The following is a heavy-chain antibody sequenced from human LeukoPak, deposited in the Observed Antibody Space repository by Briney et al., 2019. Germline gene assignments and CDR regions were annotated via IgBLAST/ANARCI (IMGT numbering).Heavy chain of an antibody. Sequence: SETLSLTCSVSGDSISSSIYYWGWIRQPPGKGLEWIGSIYYSGSTDYNPSLKSLVTISVDTSKNQFSLKLSSVTAADTAVYYCARGLEMATPDYWGQGTLVTVSS. V-gene: IGHV4-39*07. J-gene: IGHJ4*02. CDR2: IYYSGST. D-gene: IGHD5-24*01. CDR3: ARGLEMATPDY. CDR1: GDSISSSIYY.